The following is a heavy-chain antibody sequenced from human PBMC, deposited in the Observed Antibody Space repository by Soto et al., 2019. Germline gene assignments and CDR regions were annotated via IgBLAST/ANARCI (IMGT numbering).Heavy chain of an antibody. D-gene: IGHD3-16*01. CDR3: ERKVSGVPYIHDYYYYGMDF. V-gene: IGHV4-61*01. CDR1: GGSVSSGSYY. Sequence: SETLSLTCTVSGGSVSSGSYYWSWIRQPPGKGLEWIGYIYYSGSTNYNPSLKSRVTISVDTSKNQFSLKLSSVTAADTAVYYCERKVSGVPYIHDYYYYGMDFWGQGSSVTGSS. CDR2: IYYSGST. J-gene: IGHJ6*02.